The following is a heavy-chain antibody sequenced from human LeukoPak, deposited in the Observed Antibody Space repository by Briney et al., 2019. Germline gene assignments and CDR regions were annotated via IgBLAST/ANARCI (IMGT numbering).Heavy chain of an antibody. V-gene: IGHV3-7*01. CDR1: GFTFNTYW. Sequence: GGSLRLSCAASGFTFNTYWMSWVRQAPGKGLEWVANINQDGSVKYYVDSVKGRFTISRDNAKNSLYLQMNSLRAEDTAAYYCARTRSGSFDYWGQGTLVTVSS. D-gene: IGHD6-19*01. J-gene: IGHJ4*02. CDR3: ARTRSGSFDY. CDR2: INQDGSVK.